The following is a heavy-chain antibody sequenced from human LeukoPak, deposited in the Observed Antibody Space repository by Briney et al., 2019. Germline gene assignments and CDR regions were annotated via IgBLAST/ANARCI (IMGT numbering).Heavy chain of an antibody. V-gene: IGHV1-69*05. CDR1: GGTFSSYA. Sequence: GSSVKVSCKASGGTFSSYAISWVRQAPGQGLEWMGGIIPIFGTANYAQKFQGRVTITTDESTSTAYMELSSLRSEDTAVYYCAREYCTNGVCYFGWFDPWGQGTLVTVSS. CDR2: IIPIFGTA. CDR3: AREYCTNGVCYFGWFDP. J-gene: IGHJ5*02. D-gene: IGHD2-8*01.